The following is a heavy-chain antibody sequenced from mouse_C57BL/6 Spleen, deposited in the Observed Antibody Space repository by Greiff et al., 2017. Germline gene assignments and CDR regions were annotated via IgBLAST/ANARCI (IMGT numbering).Heavy chain of an antibody. V-gene: IGHV1-52*01. CDR2: IDPSDSET. CDR1: GYTFTSYW. D-gene: IGHD2-10*01. CDR3: ARSPYSYYFDY. Sequence: QVQLQQPGAELVRPGSSVKLSCKASGYTFTSYWMHWVKQRPIQGLEWIGNIDPSDSETHYNQKFKDKATLTVDKSSSTAYMQLSSLTSEDSAVYYCARSPYSYYFDYWGQGTTLTVSS. J-gene: IGHJ2*01.